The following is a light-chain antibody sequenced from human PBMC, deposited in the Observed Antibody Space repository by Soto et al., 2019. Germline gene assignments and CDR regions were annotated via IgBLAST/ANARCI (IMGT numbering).Light chain of an antibody. CDR2: VGTGGIVG. J-gene: IGLJ3*02. Sequence: QLVLTQPPSASASLGASVTLTCTLSSGYSNYKVDWYQQRPGKGPRFVMRVGTGGIVGSKGDGIPDRFSVLGSGLNRYLTIKNIQEEDESDYHCGADHGSGSLGRVFGGGTKVTVL. CDR3: GADHGSGSLGRV. V-gene: IGLV9-49*01. CDR1: SGYSNYK.